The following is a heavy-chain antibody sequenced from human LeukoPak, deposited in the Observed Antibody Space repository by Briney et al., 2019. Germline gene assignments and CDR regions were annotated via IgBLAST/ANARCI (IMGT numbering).Heavy chain of an antibody. CDR3: ASEENYYDGSGYPLDY. J-gene: IGHJ4*02. CDR2: INPNSGGT. D-gene: IGHD3-22*01. CDR1: GYTFTGYY. Sequence: ASVKVSCKASGYTFTGYYMHWVRQAPGQGLEWMGRINPNSGGTNYAQKFQGRVTMTRDTSISTAYMELSRLRSDDTAVYYCASEENYYDGSGYPLDYWGQGTLVTVSS. V-gene: IGHV1-2*06.